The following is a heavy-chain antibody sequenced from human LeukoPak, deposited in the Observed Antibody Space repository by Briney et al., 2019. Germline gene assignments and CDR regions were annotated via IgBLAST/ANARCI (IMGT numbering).Heavy chain of an antibody. CDR3: ARLSSSGLDY. J-gene: IGHJ4*02. V-gene: IGHV5-51*01. CDR1: GYIFTSNW. Sequence: GESLKISCKASGYIFTSNWIGWVRQMPGKGLEWMGIIFPSDSDTRYRPSFQGQVTISADKSISTAYLQWSSPKALDTAMYYCARLSSSGLDYWGQGTLLTVSS. D-gene: IGHD3-22*01. CDR2: IFPSDSDT.